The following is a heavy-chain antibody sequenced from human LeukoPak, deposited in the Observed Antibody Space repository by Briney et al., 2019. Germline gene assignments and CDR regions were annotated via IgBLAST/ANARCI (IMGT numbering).Heavy chain of an antibody. CDR3: ARDDDYDDHNTFDM. D-gene: IGHD4-17*01. Sequence: GGSLRLSCAASGFSFSSYAMNWVRQAPGRGLEWVSAISGSGGSTYYADSVTGRFTISRDNSKNTLYLEMNTLRAEDTAVYYCARDDDYDDHNTFDMWGHGTMVTVSS. J-gene: IGHJ3*02. V-gene: IGHV3-23*01. CDR2: ISGSGGST. CDR1: GFSFSSYA.